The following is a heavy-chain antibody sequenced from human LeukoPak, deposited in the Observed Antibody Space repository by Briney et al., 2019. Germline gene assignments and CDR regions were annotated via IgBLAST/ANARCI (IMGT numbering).Heavy chain of an antibody. J-gene: IGHJ6*03. V-gene: IGHV4-4*07. CDR1: GGSISSYY. D-gene: IGHD4-11*01. Sequence: PSETLSLTCTVSGGSISSYYWSWIRQPAGKGLEWIGRIYTSGSTNYNPSLKSRVTMSVDTSKNQFSLKLSSVTAADTAVYYCARALRNYEVLDYYYYYMDVWGKGTTVTASS. CDR3: ARALRNYEVLDYYYYYMDV. CDR2: IYTSGST.